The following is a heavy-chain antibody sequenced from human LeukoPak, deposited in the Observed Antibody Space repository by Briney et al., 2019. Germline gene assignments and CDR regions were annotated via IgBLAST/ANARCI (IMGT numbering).Heavy chain of an antibody. Sequence: GGSLRLSCAASGFTLSSYAMSWVRQAPGKGLERVSAISGSGGSTYYADSVKGRFTISRDNSKNTLYLQMNSLRAEDTAVYYCAKAATMIVVVITTYWGQGTLVTVSS. CDR2: ISGSGGST. J-gene: IGHJ4*02. V-gene: IGHV3-23*01. CDR3: AKAATMIVVVITTY. CDR1: GFTLSSYA. D-gene: IGHD3-22*01.